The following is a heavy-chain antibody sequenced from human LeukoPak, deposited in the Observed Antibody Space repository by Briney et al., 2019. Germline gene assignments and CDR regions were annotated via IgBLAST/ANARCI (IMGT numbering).Heavy chain of an antibody. Sequence: ASVKVSCKASGGTFSRYAISWVRQAPGQGLEWMGGIIPVFGSANYAQKFQGRVTITADESTSTAYMELSSLRSGDTAVYCCARDLAVESYAAFDIWGQGTMVTVSS. J-gene: IGHJ3*02. V-gene: IGHV1-69*13. D-gene: IGHD6-19*01. CDR1: GGTFSRYA. CDR2: IIPVFGSA. CDR3: ARDLAVESYAAFDI.